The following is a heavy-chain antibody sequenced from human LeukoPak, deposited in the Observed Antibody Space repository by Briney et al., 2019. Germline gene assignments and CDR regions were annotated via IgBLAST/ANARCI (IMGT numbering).Heavy chain of an antibody. D-gene: IGHD1-26*01. J-gene: IGHJ5*02. V-gene: IGHV4-59*12. CDR1: GDSISSYY. CDR3: ARGEDSGSYYNWFDP. CDR2: IYYSGST. Sequence: PSETLSLTCTVSGDSISSYYWSWIRQPPGKGLEWIGYIYYSGSTNYNPSLKSRVTISVDTSKNQFSLKLSSVTAADTAVYYCARGEDSGSYYNWFDPWGQGTLVTVSS.